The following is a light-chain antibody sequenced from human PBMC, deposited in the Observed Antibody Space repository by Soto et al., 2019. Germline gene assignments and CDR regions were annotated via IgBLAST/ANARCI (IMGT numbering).Light chain of an antibody. V-gene: IGLV2-14*01. Sequence: QSALTQPASVSGSPGQSITISCTGTSSDVGGYNYVSWYQQHPGKAPKLMIYEVSNRPSGVSNRFSGSKSGNTASLTISGQQAEDEADYYCSSYTSSSTDVVFGGGTKLTVL. J-gene: IGLJ2*01. CDR3: SSYTSSSTDVV. CDR2: EVS. CDR1: SSDVGGYNY.